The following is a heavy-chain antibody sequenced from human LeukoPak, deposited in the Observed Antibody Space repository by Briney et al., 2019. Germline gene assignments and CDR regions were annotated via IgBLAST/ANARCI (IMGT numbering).Heavy chain of an antibody. V-gene: IGHV3-23*01. J-gene: IGHJ4*02. Sequence: GGSLRLSCAASGFTFSSYAMSWVRRAPGKGLEWVSAISGSGGSTYYADSVKGRFTISRDNSKNTLYLQMNSLRAEDTAVYYCAKDGGYCSSTSCYVYFDYWGQGTLVTVSS. D-gene: IGHD2-2*01. CDR2: ISGSGGST. CDR3: AKDGGYCSSTSCYVYFDY. CDR1: GFTFSSYA.